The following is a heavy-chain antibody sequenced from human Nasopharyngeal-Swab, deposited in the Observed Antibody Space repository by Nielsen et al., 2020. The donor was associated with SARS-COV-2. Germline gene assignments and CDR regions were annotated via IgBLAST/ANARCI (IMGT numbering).Heavy chain of an antibody. Sequence: GESLKISCAASGFTFSSYAMHWVRQAPGKGLEYVSAISSNGGSTYYANSVKGRFTISRDNSKNTLYLQMGSLRAEDMAVYYCARGLVVAPAAMYDYYYGMDVWGQGTTVTVSS. CDR2: ISSNGGST. V-gene: IGHV3-64*01. CDR3: ARGLVVAPAAMYDYYYGMDV. D-gene: IGHD2-2*01. CDR1: GFTFSSYA. J-gene: IGHJ6*02.